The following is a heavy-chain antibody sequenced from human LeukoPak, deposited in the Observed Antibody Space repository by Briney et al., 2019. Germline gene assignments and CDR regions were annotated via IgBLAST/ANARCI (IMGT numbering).Heavy chain of an antibody. D-gene: IGHD2-21*01. J-gene: IGHJ4*02. CDR1: GFTLSSDW. CDR2: IKTDGSEK. CDR3: ARGGLVYLFLDQ. Sequence: GGSLRLSCAVSGFTLSSDWMSWVRQAPGKGLECVANIKTDGSEKYYLDSVKGRFTISRDNAKNSLYLQMNSLRVEDTAMHYCARGGLVYLFLDQWGQGTLVTVSS. V-gene: IGHV3-7*04.